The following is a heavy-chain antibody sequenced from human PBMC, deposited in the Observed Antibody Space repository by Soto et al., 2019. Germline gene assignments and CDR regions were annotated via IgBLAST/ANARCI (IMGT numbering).Heavy chain of an antibody. CDR1: GGSFSGYY. Sequence: QVQLQQWGAGLLKPSETLSLTCAVYGGSFSGYYWSWIRQPPGKGLEWIGEINHSGSTNYNPSLRSRVPISVDTSKNQFSLKLSSVTAADTAVYYCASFLVTAQHDAFDIWGQGTMVTVSS. D-gene: IGHD2-21*02. CDR2: INHSGST. CDR3: ASFLVTAQHDAFDI. J-gene: IGHJ3*02. V-gene: IGHV4-34*01.